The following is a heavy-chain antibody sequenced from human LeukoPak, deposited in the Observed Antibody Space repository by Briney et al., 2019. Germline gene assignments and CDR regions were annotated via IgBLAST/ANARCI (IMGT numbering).Heavy chain of an antibody. J-gene: IGHJ2*01. D-gene: IGHD6-19*01. CDR3: ARDPSSGRYWYFDL. Sequence: GSLRLSSAASGFTVSTNYMSWVRQALGKGLEWVSIIYSGGTTYYADSVKGRFSISRDNSKNTLYLQMNSLRAEDTAVYYCARDPSSGRYWYFDLWGRGTLVTVSS. CDR2: IYSGGTT. V-gene: IGHV3-53*01. CDR1: GFTVSTNY.